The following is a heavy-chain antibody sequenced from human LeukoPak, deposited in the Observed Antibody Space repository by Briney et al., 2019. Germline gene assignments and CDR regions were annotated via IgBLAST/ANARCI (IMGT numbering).Heavy chain of an antibody. CDR3: ARDYSDYQKWFDP. V-gene: IGHV1-2*02. Sequence: ASVKVSCKASGYTFTGYYMHWVRQAPGQGLEWMGWINPNSGGTNYAQKFQGRVTMTRDTSISTAYMELSGLRSDDTAVYYCARDYSDYQKWFDPWGQGTLVTVSS. CDR2: INPNSGGT. CDR1: GYTFTGYY. J-gene: IGHJ5*02. D-gene: IGHD4-11*01.